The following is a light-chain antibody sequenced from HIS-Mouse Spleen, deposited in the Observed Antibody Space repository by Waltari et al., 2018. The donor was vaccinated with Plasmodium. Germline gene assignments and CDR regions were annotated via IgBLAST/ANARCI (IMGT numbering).Light chain of an antibody. CDR3: QQSYSTPWT. CDR2: AAS. J-gene: IGKJ1*01. CDR1: QSIRSY. V-gene: IGKV1-39*01. Sequence: DIQMTQSPSSLSASVGDSVPITCRASQSIRSYLNWYQQKPGKAPKLLIYAASSLQSGVPSRFSGSGSGTDFTLTISSLQPEDFATYYCQQSYSTPWTFGQGTKVEIK.